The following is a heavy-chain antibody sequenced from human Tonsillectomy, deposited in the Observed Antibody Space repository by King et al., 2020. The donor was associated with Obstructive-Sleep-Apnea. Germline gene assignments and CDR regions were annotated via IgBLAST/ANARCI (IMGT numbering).Heavy chain of an antibody. V-gene: IGHV3-66*01. D-gene: IGHD6-6*01. CDR2: IYSVGST. Sequence: VQLVESGGGLVQPGGSLRLSCAASGFTVSSNYVSWVRQAPGKGLEWVSVIYSVGSTYYADSVKGRFTISRDNSKNTLYLQMDSLRAEDTAVYYCARDVQIAARGNWGQGTLVTVSS. CDR1: GFTVSSNY. J-gene: IGHJ4*02. CDR3: ARDVQIAARGN.